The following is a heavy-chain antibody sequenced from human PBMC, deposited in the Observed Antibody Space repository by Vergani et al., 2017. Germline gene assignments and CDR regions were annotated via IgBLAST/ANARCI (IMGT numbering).Heavy chain of an antibody. Sequence: EVQLLESGGGLVQPGGSLRLSCAASGFTFSSYAMSWVRQAPGKGLEWVSAIFGSGGSTYYADSVKGRFTISRDNSKNTLYLQMNSLRAEDTAVYYCAKDYRGKMGTNNWFNPWRQGTLVTVSS. D-gene: IGHD5-24*01. J-gene: IGHJ5*02. CDR1: GFTFSSYA. V-gene: IGHV3-23*01. CDR3: AKDYRGKMGTNNWFNP. CDR2: IFGSGGST.